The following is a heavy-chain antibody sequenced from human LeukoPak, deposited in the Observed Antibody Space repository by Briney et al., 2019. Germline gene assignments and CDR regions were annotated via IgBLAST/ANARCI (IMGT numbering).Heavy chain of an antibody. V-gene: IGHV3-33*01. J-gene: IGHJ4*02. CDR3: SATDHFSTGWADY. Sequence: PRGSLTQTFAASGFTFSNYGMHWVRQAPGRGLEWVAVIWYDGGNRYYADSVMGRFTISRDNSKNTLYLEISSLRDEDTGVYYCSATDHFSTGWADYWGQGALVPVSS. CDR2: IWYDGGNR. CDR1: GFTFSNYG. D-gene: IGHD6-19*01.